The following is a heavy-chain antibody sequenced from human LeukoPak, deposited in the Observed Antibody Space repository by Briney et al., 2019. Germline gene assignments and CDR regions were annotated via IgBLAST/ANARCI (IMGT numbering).Heavy chain of an antibody. D-gene: IGHD6-19*01. J-gene: IGHJ4*02. V-gene: IGHV3-30*04. CDR2: ISYDGSNK. CDR1: GFTFSSYA. CDR3: ARDSSGWYPTYYFDY. Sequence: PGRSLRLSCAASGFTFSSYAMHWVRQAPGKGLEWVAVISYDGSNKYYADSVKGRFTISRENSKNTLYLQMNSLRAEDTAVYYCARDSSGWYPTYYFDYWGQGTLVTVSS.